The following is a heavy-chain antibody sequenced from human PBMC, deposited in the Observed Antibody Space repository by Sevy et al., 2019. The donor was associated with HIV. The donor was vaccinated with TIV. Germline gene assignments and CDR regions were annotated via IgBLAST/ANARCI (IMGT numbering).Heavy chain of an antibody. CDR1: GFTLSSHI. D-gene: IGHD4-17*01. CDR3: ARGSANYGGATDY. V-gene: IGHV3-30-3*01. J-gene: IGHJ4*02. Sequence: GGSPRLSCEASGFTLSSHIMHWFRQAPGKGLGWVAVISYDGGTKYYADSVKGRFTISRDNSKNTVYLQMNSLRIEDTAVYYCARGSANYGGATDYWGQGTLVTVSS. CDR2: ISYDGGTK.